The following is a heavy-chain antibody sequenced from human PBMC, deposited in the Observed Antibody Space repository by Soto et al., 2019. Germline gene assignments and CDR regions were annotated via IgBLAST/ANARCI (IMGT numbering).Heavy chain of an antibody. J-gene: IGHJ4*02. CDR1: GGSISSYY. CDR2: IYYTGNT. V-gene: IGHV4-59*01. Sequence: SETLSLTCTVSGGSISSYYWSWIRQPPGKGLGWIGYIYYTGNTNYNPSLKSRGTISVDTSKNQFSLKLTSVTSADTAVYYCARLSDCSGGRCYSAYFDYWGQGTLVTVSS. CDR3: ARLSDCSGGRCYSAYFDY. D-gene: IGHD2-15*01.